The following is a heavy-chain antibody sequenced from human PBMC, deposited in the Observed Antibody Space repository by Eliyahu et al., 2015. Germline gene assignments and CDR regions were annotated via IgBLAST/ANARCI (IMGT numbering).Heavy chain of an antibody. Sequence: QVQLVQSGAEVKKPGASVKVSXXASGYTXXGYXXHWXRQAPGQGLEWMGRINPNSGGTNYAQKFQGRVTMTRDTSISTAYMELSRLRSDDTAVYYCARLGLYGSGSYTDYWGQGTLVTVSS. CDR1: GYTXXGYX. CDR3: ARLGLYGSGSYTDY. CDR2: INPNSGGT. D-gene: IGHD3-10*01. J-gene: IGHJ4*02. V-gene: IGHV1-2*06.